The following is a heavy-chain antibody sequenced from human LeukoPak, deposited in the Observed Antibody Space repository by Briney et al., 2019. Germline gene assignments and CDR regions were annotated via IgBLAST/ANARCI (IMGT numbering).Heavy chain of an antibody. V-gene: IGHV3-74*01. J-gene: IGHJ4*02. CDR2: ISSDGSTT. CDR3: ARDRPIAY. Sequence: AGGSLRLSCAASGFTFSSYWMHWVRQAPGKGLVWVSRISSDGSTTNYADSVKGRFTISRDNAKNTLYLQLDSLRADDTALYYCARDRPIAYRGQGTLVTVSS. CDR1: GFTFSSYW.